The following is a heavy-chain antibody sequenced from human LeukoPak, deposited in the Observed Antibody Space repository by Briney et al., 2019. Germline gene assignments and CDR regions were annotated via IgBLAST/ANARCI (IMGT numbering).Heavy chain of an antibody. CDR3: ASVGASGEIDY. V-gene: IGHV4-30-2*01. CDR2: IYHSGST. D-gene: IGHD3-10*01. Sequence: PSETLSLTCAVSGGSISSGGYSWSWIRQPPGKGLEWIGYIYHSGSTYYNPSLKSRVTISVDRSKNQFSLKLGSVTAADTAVYYCASVGASGEIDYWGQGTLVTVSS. J-gene: IGHJ4*02. CDR1: GGSISSGGYS.